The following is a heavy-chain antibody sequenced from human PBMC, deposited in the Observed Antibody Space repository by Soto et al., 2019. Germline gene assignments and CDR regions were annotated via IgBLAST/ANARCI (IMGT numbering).Heavy chain of an antibody. D-gene: IGHD3-10*01. CDR2: ISSSGTYI. V-gene: IGHV3-21*01. J-gene: IGHJ3*02. Sequence: EVQLVESGGGLVKPGGSLRLSCAASGFTFSTYSLTWVRQAPGKGLEWVSSISSSGTYIFYADSVKGRFTISRDNAQNSLFLQMNSLRADDTAVYFCARDRARTTNAFDIGGQGTMVTVSS. CDR3: ARDRARTTNAFDI. CDR1: GFTFSTYS.